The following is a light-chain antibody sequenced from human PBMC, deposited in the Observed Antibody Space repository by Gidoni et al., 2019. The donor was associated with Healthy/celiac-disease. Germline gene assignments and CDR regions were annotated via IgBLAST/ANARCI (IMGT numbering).Light chain of an antibody. CDR3: QQYNSYSPYGT. CDR2: DAS. V-gene: IGKV1-5*01. J-gene: IGKJ2*02. Sequence: DIQMTQSPSTLSASVGDRVTITCRASQSISSWLAWYQQKPGKAPKLLIYDASSLESGVPSRFSGSGSGTEFTLTISSLQPDDFATYYCQQYNSYSPYGTFXXXTKLEIK. CDR1: QSISSW.